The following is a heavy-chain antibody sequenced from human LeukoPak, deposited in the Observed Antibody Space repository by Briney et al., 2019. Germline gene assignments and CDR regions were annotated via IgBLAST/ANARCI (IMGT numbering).Heavy chain of an antibody. CDR2: IRYDGSNK. CDR1: GFTFSSYG. D-gene: IGHD3-3*01. Sequence: GSLRLSCAASGFTFSSYGMHWVRQAPGKGLEWVAFIRYDGSNKYYADSVKGRFTISRDNSKNTLYLQMNSLRAEGTAVYYCAKDGKYDFWSGDLLYYFDYWGQGTLVTVSS. J-gene: IGHJ4*02. CDR3: AKDGKYDFWSGDLLYYFDY. V-gene: IGHV3-30*02.